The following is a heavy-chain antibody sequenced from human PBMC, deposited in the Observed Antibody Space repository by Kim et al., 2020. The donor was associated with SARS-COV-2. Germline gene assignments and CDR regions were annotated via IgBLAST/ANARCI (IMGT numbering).Heavy chain of an antibody. Sequence: ASVKVSCKASGYTFTGYYMHWVRQAPGQGLEWMGWINPNSGGTNYAQKFQGWVTMTRDTSISTAYMELSRLRSHDTAVYYCARVVDDSSGYDAFDIWGQGTMVTVSS. D-gene: IGHD3-22*01. J-gene: IGHJ3*02. CDR3: ARVVDDSSGYDAFDI. V-gene: IGHV1-2*04. CDR1: GYTFTGYY. CDR2: INPNSGGT.